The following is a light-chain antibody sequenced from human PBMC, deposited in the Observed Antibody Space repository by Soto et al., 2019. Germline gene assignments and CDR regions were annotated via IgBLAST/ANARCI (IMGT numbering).Light chain of an antibody. J-gene: IGKJ5*01. CDR3: LHRMNWPLT. Sequence: ALTQSPGTLSSSPGERATLSCRASQSVSSNYLAWYQQKPGQAPRLLIYGASSRATGIPERFSGSGSETDFTLTISSLEPEDLGVYYCLHRMNWPLTFGQGTRLEIK. V-gene: IGKV3D-20*02. CDR2: GAS. CDR1: QSVSSNY.